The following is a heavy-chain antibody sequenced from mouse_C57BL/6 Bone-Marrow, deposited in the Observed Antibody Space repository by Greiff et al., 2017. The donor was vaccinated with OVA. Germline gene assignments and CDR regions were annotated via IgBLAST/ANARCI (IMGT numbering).Heavy chain of an antibody. D-gene: IGHD2-2*01. V-gene: IGHV1-82*01. Sequence: QVQLQQSGPELVKPGASVKISCKASGYAFSSSWMNWVKQRPGKGLEWIGRIYPGDGDTNYNGKFKGKATLTADKSSSTAYMQLSSLTSEDSAVXFCAHYGNDFGYFDYWGQGTTLTVSS. CDR3: AHYGNDFGYFDY. CDR1: GYAFSSSW. J-gene: IGHJ2*01. CDR2: IYPGDGDT.